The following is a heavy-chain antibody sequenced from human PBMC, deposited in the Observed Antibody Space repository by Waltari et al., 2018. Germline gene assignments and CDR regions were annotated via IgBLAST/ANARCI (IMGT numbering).Heavy chain of an antibody. CDR1: GFTFSSYS. D-gene: IGHD3-22*01. V-gene: IGHV3-48*01. CDR2: ISSSSSTI. J-gene: IGHJ6*02. CDR3: ARYTTDDSSGYYYFYGMDV. Sequence: EVQLVESGGGLVQPGGSLRLSCAASGFTFSSYSMNWVRQAPGQGLEWVSYISSSSSTIYYADSVKGRFTISRDNAKNSLYLQMNSLRAEDTAVYYCARYTTDDSSGYYYFYGMDVWGQGTTVTVSS.